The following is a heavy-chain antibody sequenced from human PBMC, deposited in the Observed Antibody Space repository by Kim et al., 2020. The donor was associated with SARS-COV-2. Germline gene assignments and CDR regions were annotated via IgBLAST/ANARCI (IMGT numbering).Heavy chain of an antibody. V-gene: IGHV4-34*01. CDR3: ARSYDFWSERLFDY. Sequence: SETLSLTCAVYGGSFSGYYWSWIRQPPGKGLEWIGEINHSGSTNYNPSLKSRVTISVDTSKNQFSLKLSSVTAADTAVYYCARSYDFWSERLFDYWGQGTLVTVSS. CDR2: INHSGST. J-gene: IGHJ4*02. D-gene: IGHD3-3*01. CDR1: GGSFSGYY.